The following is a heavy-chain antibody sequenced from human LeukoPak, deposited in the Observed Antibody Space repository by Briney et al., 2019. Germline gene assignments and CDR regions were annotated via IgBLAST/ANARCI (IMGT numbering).Heavy chain of an antibody. Sequence: GGSLRLSCAASGFTFSSYSMNWVRQAPGKGLEWVSYISSSSSTIYYADSVMGRFTISRDNAKKSLYLQMNSLRAEDTAVYYCARDREGHRYGYDYYMDVWGKGTTVTVSS. J-gene: IGHJ6*03. CDR3: ARDREGHRYGYDYYMDV. CDR2: ISSSSSTI. V-gene: IGHV3-48*04. CDR1: GFTFSSYS. D-gene: IGHD5-18*01.